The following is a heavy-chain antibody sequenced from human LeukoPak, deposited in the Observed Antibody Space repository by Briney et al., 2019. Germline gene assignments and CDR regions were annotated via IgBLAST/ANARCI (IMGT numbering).Heavy chain of an antibody. CDR1: GGSISSSGYY. CDR3: ARLAYCSGGSCYSYYFDY. CDR2: INYGGNS. J-gene: IGHJ4*02. V-gene: IGHV4-39*01. Sequence: PSETLSLTCTVSGGSISSSGYYWGWIRQPPGKGLEWIGSINYGGNSYYNPSLQSRVTISVDTSKNQFPLRLSSVTAADTAVYYCARLAYCSGGSCYSYYFDYWGQGTLVTVSS. D-gene: IGHD2-15*01.